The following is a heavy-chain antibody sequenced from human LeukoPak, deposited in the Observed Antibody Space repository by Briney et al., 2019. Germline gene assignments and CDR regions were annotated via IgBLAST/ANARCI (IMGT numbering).Heavy chain of an antibody. CDR2: VSYDGIIE. J-gene: IGHJ4*02. V-gene: IGHV3-30*04. D-gene: IGHD6-19*01. CDR3: ARDNSTGWSIKYLFDY. Sequence: GRSLILSCSASGFAFISYAMHWFRQAPAKGLEWGAIVSYDGIIEDYSDSVKGRCTISRDNFKNTLFLQMNSLRDEDTAVYYCARDNSTGWSIKYLFDYWGQGSLVTVSS. CDR1: GFAFISYA.